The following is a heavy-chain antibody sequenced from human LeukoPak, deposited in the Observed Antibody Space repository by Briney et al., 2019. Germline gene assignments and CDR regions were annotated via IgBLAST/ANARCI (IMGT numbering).Heavy chain of an antibody. CDR1: GYTFTIYG. V-gene: IGHV1-18*01. J-gene: IGHJ4*02. CDR3: ARFDTSYYFDY. CDR2: INANNGNT. Sequence: ASVNVSCKASGYTFTIYGITWVRQAPGQGLEWMGWINANNGNTNYAQNLQGRVTMTRDTSTSTAYMELRSLRSDDTAVYYCARFDTSYYFDYWGQGTLITVSS.